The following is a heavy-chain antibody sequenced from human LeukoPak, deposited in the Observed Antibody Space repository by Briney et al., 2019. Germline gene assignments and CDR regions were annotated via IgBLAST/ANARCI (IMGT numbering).Heavy chain of an antibody. CDR3: ARSIVGATSDDY. CDR1: GGSISTYY. CDR2: INHSGST. J-gene: IGHJ4*02. V-gene: IGHV4-34*01. D-gene: IGHD1-26*01. Sequence: SETLSLTCTVSGGSISTYYWSWIRQPPGKGLEWIGEINHSGSTNYNPSLKSRVTISVDTSKNQFSLKLSSVTAADTAVYYCARSIVGATSDDYWGQGTLVTVSS.